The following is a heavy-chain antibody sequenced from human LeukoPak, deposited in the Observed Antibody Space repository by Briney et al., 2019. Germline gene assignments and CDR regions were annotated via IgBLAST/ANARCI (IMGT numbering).Heavy chain of an antibody. J-gene: IGHJ4*02. V-gene: IGHV3-9*01. CDR1: GFAFDDYA. CDR3: AKDTDYDFWSGRFDY. D-gene: IGHD3-3*01. CDR2: ISWNSGSI. Sequence: PGRSLRLSCAASGFAFDDYAMHWVRQAPGKGLEWVSGISWNSGSIGYADSVKGRFTISRDNAKNSLYLQVNSLRAEDTALYYCAKDTDYDFWSGRFDYWGQGTLVTVSS.